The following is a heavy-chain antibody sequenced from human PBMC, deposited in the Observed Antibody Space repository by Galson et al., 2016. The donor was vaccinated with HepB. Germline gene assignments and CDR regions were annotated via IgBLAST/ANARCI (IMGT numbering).Heavy chain of an antibody. Sequence: SLRLSCAASGFTFGHYAMTWVRQFPGKGLEWVSTISGSGTTTLYAPSVKGRVTISRDNSNDTLLLQLNNLRVDDTAIYYCVKDVRGSGPWAFDSWGQGTLVTVSS. CDR3: VKDVRGSGPWAFDS. D-gene: IGHD1-26*01. CDR2: ISGSGTTT. J-gene: IGHJ4*02. V-gene: IGHV3-23*01. CDR1: GFTFGHYA.